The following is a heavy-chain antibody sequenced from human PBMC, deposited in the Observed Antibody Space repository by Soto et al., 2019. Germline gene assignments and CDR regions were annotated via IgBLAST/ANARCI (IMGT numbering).Heavy chain of an antibody. D-gene: IGHD1-1*01. V-gene: IGHV1-69*13. CDR1: GGTFSDST. CDR3: ARNGTLTGYSYGMDV. J-gene: IGHJ6*02. Sequence: SVKVSCKASGGTFSDSTINWVRQAPGQRLEWMGGIIPIFDTANYAEKFQSRVTITADESTSTSFMEVSSLRSEDTAVYYCARNGTLTGYSYGMDVWGQGTMVTVSS. CDR2: IIPIFDTA.